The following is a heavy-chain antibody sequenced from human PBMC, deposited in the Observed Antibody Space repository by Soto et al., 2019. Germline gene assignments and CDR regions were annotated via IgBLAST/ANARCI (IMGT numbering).Heavy chain of an antibody. Sequence: QLHLQESGSGLVKPSQTLSLTCAVSGGSLSSSAYSWSWIRQPPGKGLEWMGFIYQSGSTYYNPSLKSRVTTSLDRPKNQLSLKLSSVTAADTAVYYCARELLFYDSDGFSWDDAFDIWGQGTMVTVSS. V-gene: IGHV4-30-2*01. CDR2: IYQSGST. J-gene: IGHJ3*02. CDR1: GGSLSSSAYS. D-gene: IGHD3-22*01. CDR3: ARELLFYDSDGFSWDDAFDI.